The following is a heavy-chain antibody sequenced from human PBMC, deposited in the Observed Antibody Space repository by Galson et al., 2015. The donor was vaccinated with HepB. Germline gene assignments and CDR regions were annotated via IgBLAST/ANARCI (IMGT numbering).Heavy chain of an antibody. V-gene: IGHV4-34*01. Sequence: ATLSLTCAVYGGSFSGYYWSWIRQPPGKGLEWIGEINHSGSTNYNPSLKSRVTISVDTSKNQLSLKLSSVTAADTAVYYCARGLNSRGWTRNKPFDYWGQGTLVTVSS. CDR1: GGSFSGYY. D-gene: IGHD6-19*01. J-gene: IGHJ4*02. CDR2: INHSGST. CDR3: ARGLNSRGWTRNKPFDY.